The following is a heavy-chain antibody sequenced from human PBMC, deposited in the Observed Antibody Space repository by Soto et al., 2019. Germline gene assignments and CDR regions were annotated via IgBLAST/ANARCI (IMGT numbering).Heavy chain of an antibody. J-gene: IGHJ3*02. CDR3: AAEPSYGRRNAFDI. CDR2: FDPEDGET. CDR1: GYTLTELS. Sequence: WASVKVSCKVSGYTLTELSMHWVRQAPGKGLEWMGGFDPEDGETIYAQKFQGRVTMTEDTSTDTAYMELSSLRSEDTAVYYCAAEPSYGRRNAFDIWGQGTMVTVSS. D-gene: IGHD4-17*01. V-gene: IGHV1-24*01.